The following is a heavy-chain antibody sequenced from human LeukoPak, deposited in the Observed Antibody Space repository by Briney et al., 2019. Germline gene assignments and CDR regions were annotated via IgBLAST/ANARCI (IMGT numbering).Heavy chain of an antibody. Sequence: GGSLRLSCAASGFTFSDLYMTWIRQAPGKGLEYLAYISQSSTVTVYADSVKGRFTISRDNSKNTLYLQMNSLRAEDTAVYYCARDTYDYVWGSYRYSDYWGQGTLVTVSS. CDR1: GFTFSDLY. CDR3: ARDTYDYVWGSYRYSDY. V-gene: IGHV3-11*06. CDR2: ISQSSTVT. J-gene: IGHJ4*02. D-gene: IGHD3-16*02.